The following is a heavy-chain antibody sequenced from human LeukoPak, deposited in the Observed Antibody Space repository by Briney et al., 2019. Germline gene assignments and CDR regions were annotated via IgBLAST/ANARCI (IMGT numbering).Heavy chain of an antibody. J-gene: IGHJ5*02. CDR2: ISWNSGSI. Sequence: GRSLRLSCAASGFTFDDYAMHWVRQAPGKGLEWVSGISWNSGSIGYADSVKGRFTISRDNAKNSLYLQMNSLRAEDTAVYYCARGSPYSRARLGWFDPWGQGTLVTVSS. D-gene: IGHD6-13*01. CDR1: GFTFDDYA. V-gene: IGHV3-9*01. CDR3: ARGSPYSRARLGWFDP.